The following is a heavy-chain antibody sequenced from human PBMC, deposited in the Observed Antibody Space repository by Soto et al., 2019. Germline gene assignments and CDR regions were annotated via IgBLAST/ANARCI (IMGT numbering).Heavy chain of an antibody. V-gene: IGHV4-34*01. J-gene: IGHJ4*02. D-gene: IGHD3-3*01. CDR3: ARARRGEDFWSGYYSLHFDY. Sequence: SETLSLTCAVYGGSFSGYYWSWIRQPPGKGLEWIGEINHSGSTNYNPSLKSRVTISVDTSKKQFSLKLSSVTAADTAVYYCARARRGEDFWSGYYSLHFDYWGQGPLITV. CDR2: INHSGST. CDR1: GGSFSGYY.